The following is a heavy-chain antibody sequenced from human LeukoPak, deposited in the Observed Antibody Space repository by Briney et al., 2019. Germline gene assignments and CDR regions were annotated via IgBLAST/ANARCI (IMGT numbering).Heavy chain of an antibody. V-gene: IGHV3-23*01. CDR3: AKDSYDSSGSRYDY. CDR2: ISDRGDRT. J-gene: IGHJ4*02. D-gene: IGHD3-22*01. Sequence: GGSLRLSCAASGFTFSDYAMSWVRQAPGKGLEWVSAISDRGDRTWDADSVKGRVTISRDNYKNTLFLQMNSLRAEDTAIYYCAKDSYDSSGSRYDYLGQGTLVTVSS. CDR1: GFTFSDYA.